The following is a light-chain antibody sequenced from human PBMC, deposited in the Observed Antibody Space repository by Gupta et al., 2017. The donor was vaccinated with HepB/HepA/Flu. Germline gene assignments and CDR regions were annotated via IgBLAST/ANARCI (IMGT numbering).Light chain of an antibody. J-gene: IGLJ2*01. V-gene: IGLV3-19*01. Sequence: SSELTQDPAVSVALGQTVRITCQGDSLRSYYASWYQQKPGQAPVLVSYGKNNRPSGIPDRFSGSSSGNTASLTITGAQAEDEADDYCNSRDSSGNHLVVGGGTKMTVL. CDR3: NSRDSSGNHLV. CDR2: GKN. CDR1: SLRSYY.